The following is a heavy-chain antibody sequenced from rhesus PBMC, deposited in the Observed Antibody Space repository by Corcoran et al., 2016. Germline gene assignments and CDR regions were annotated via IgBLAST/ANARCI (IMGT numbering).Heavy chain of an antibody. CDR3: TRGSGSWNFDY. CDR1: GYPFTSCY. V-gene: IGHV1S9*01. D-gene: IGHD6-25*01. J-gene: IGHJ4*01. Sequence: QVQLVQSGAEVKTPGASVKLSCTASGYPFTSCYISWVSQVPGQVLEWMGWINPKNGNTGYEKKFQGRVTMTRDTSTSTAYMELSSLRSEDTAVYYCTRGSGSWNFDYWGQGVLVTVSS. CDR2: INPKNGNT.